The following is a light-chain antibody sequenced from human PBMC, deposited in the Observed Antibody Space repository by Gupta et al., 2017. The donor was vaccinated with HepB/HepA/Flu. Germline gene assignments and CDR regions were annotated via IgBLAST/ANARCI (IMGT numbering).Light chain of an antibody. Sequence: DIQMTQSPSSLSASIGDRVNITCRASQNINSYLNWYLQRPGKAPNPLIYGASSLQRGVPSRFSGSGSGTDFSLTVSRLQPEDFATYFCQQSDNIPKTFGHGTKVDIK. CDR1: QNINSY. J-gene: IGKJ3*01. CDR3: QQSDNIPKT. CDR2: GAS. V-gene: IGKV1-39*01.